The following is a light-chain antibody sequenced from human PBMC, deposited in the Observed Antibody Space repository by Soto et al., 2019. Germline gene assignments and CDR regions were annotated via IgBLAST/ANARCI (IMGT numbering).Light chain of an antibody. J-gene: IGKJ1*01. Sequence: EIVLTQSPGTLFLSPGERATLSCRASQSVSSNLLAWYQQKPGQAPRLLIYGASSRATGVPDRFSGSGSGTDFTLTISRLEPEDFAVYYCHQYGRSPPWTFGRGTKVEIK. V-gene: IGKV3-20*01. CDR3: HQYGRSPPWT. CDR1: QSVSSNL. CDR2: GAS.